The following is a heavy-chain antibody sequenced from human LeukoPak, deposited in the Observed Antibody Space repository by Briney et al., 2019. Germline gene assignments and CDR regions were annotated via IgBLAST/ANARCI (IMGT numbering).Heavy chain of an antibody. Sequence: PGGSLRLSCAASGFTFSSYSMNWVRQAPGKGLEWVSYISSSSSTIYYADSVKGQFTISRDNAKNSLYLQMNSLRDEDTAVYYCARDIPPHYYDSSGYPSPFDYWGQGTLVTVSS. CDR2: ISSSSSTI. V-gene: IGHV3-48*02. CDR1: GFTFSSYS. CDR3: ARDIPPHYYDSSGYPSPFDY. J-gene: IGHJ4*02. D-gene: IGHD3-22*01.